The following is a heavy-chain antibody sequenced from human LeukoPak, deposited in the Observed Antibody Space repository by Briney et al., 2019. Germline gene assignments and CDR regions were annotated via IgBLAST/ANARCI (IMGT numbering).Heavy chain of an antibody. CDR2: IYYSGST. V-gene: IGHV4-39*07. J-gene: IGHJ4*02. Sequence: SETLSLTCTVSGGSISSSSYYWGWIRQPPGKGLEWIGSIYYSGSTYYNPSLKSRVTISVETSKNQFSLRLSSVTAADTAVYFCARGILQDYYDSSGFYHRGGVGYWGQGTLVTVSS. D-gene: IGHD3-22*01. CDR3: ARGILQDYYDSSGFYHRGGVGY. CDR1: GGSISSSSYY.